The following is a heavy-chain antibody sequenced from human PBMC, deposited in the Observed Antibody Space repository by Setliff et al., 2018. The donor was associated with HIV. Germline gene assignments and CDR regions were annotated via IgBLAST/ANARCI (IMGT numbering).Heavy chain of an antibody. Sequence: GGSLRLSCVVSGLPFNEYPMAWVRQAPGKGLEWVSSIAASWPNRYYADSVKGRFTISKDFSMNTVFLQMNSLRAEDTAVYFCATLLEAGVFRAFDYWGQGTLVTVSS. V-gene: IGHV3-23*01. CDR1: GLPFNEYP. CDR2: IAASWPNR. D-gene: IGHD2-8*01. J-gene: IGHJ4*02. CDR3: ATLLEAGVFRAFDY.